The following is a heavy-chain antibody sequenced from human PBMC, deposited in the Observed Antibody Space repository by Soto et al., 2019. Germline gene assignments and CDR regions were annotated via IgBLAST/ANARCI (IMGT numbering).Heavy chain of an antibody. Sequence: QVQLVQSGAEVKKPGASVKVSCKASGYTFTSYGISWVRQAPGQGLEWMGWISAYNGNTNYAQKRQGRVTMTTDTSTSTAYMELRSLRSDDTAVYYCARCGYCSSTSCYNDYYYYGMDVWGQGTTVTVSS. CDR2: ISAYNGNT. V-gene: IGHV1-18*04. CDR3: ARCGYCSSTSCYNDYYYYGMDV. D-gene: IGHD2-2*02. J-gene: IGHJ6*02. CDR1: GYTFTSYG.